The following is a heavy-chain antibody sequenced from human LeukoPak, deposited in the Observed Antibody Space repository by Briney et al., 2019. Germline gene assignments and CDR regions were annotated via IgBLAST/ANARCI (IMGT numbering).Heavy chain of an antibody. CDR3: AQGAIAVAGYHAFDI. V-gene: IGHV1-69*05. D-gene: IGHD6-19*01. J-gene: IGHJ3*02. Sequence: SVKVSCKASGGTFSSYAISWVRQAPGQGLEWMERIIPIFGTANYALKFQGRVTITTDESTSTAYMELSSLRSEDTAVYYCAQGAIAVAGYHAFDIWGQGTMVTVSS. CDR1: GGTFSSYA. CDR2: IIPIFGTA.